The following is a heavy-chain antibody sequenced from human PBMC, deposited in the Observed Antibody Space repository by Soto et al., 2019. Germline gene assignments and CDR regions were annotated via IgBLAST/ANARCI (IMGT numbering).Heavy chain of an antibody. V-gene: IGHV1-18*01. CDR1: GYSFPSCG. J-gene: IGHJ3*02. Sequence: VSCKASGYSFPSCGISWVRQAPGQGLEWMGWISAYNGNTNYAQKLQGRVTMTTDTSTSTAYMELRSLRSDDTAVYYGATSSSGWFGAFDIWGQGTMVTVSS. D-gene: IGHD6-6*01. CDR3: ATSSSGWFGAFDI. CDR2: ISAYNGNT.